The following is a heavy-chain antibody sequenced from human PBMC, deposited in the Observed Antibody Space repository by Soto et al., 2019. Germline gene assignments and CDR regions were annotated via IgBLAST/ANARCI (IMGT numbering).Heavy chain of an antibody. Sequence: VGSLRLSFGASGFSLGSNSMAWVRQAPGERLQWISGISNDGSITFYVDSVRGRFTISRDTSRNTLYLQMDSLRVEDTALYFCAKWSGFGDAWGQGTLVTVSS. CDR2: ISNDGSIT. J-gene: IGHJ5*02. V-gene: IGHV3-23*01. D-gene: IGHD3-10*01. CDR1: GFSLGSNS. CDR3: AKWSGFGDA.